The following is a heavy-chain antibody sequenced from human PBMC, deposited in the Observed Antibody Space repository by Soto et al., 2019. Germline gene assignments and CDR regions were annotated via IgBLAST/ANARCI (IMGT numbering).Heavy chain of an antibody. V-gene: IGHV3-23*01. CDR3: AKLRSGIAVAGINY. D-gene: IGHD6-19*01. CDR1: GVTVSSYA. J-gene: IGHJ4*02. Sequence: GGSLRLSGAASGVTVSSYAMSCVRQAPGKGLVWVSVISGSGDSTYYADSVKGRFTISRDNSKNTLYLQMNSLRAEDTAVYYCAKLRSGIAVAGINYWGQGTLVTVSS. CDR2: ISGSGDST.